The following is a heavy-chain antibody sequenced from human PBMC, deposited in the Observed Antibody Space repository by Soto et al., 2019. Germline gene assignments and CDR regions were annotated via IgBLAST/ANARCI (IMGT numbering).Heavy chain of an antibody. D-gene: IGHD2-8*01. CDR1: GFTFSTYG. J-gene: IGHJ3*02. CDR3: VREGADFRMGDAFDI. V-gene: IGHV3-33*01. CDR2: TWFDGSKK. Sequence: GGSLRLSCAASGFTFSTYGMHWVRQAPGKGLEWMAVTWFDGSKKNYAESVRGRFTISRDNSKNTLYLQMNTLRAEDTAVYYCVREGADFRMGDAFDIWGQGTRVTVSS.